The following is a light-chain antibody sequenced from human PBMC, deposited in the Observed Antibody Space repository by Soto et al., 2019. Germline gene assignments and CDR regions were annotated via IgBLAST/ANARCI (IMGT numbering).Light chain of an antibody. CDR3: QQLNSDPVT. CDR1: QGISSF. J-gene: IGKJ2*01. CDR2: AAS. V-gene: IGKV1-9*01. Sequence: IQLTQSPSSLSASVGDRVTITRRASQGISSFLAWYQLKPGKAPNLLIYAASSLQSGVPSRFSGSGSGTDFTLTISSLQPEDFATYYCQQLNSDPVTFGQGTKLEIK.